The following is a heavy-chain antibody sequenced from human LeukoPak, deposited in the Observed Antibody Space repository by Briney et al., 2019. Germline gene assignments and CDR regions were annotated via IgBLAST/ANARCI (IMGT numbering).Heavy chain of an antibody. Sequence: SQTLSLTCTVSGGSISSGDYYWSWIRQPPGKGLEWIGYIYYSGSTYYNPSLKSRVTISVDTSKNQFSLKLRSVTAADTAVYYCARVLPAYSYGDIDYWGQGTLVTVSS. CDR2: IYYSGST. CDR3: ARVLPAYSYGDIDY. J-gene: IGHJ4*02. CDR1: GGSISSGDYY. V-gene: IGHV4-30-4*01. D-gene: IGHD5-18*01.